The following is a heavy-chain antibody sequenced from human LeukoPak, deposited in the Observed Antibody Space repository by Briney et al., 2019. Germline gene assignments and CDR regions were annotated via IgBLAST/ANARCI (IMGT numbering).Heavy chain of an antibody. CDR1: GGTFSSYA. CDR2: IIPILGMA. V-gene: IGHV1-69*04. Sequence: GASVKFSCKASGGTFSSYAISWVRQAPGQGLEWMGRIIPILGMANYAQKFQGRVTITADKSTSTAYMELSSLRSEDTAVYYCATLRPHYGSGSSNYWGQGTLVTVSS. CDR3: ATLRPHYGSGSSNY. J-gene: IGHJ4*02. D-gene: IGHD3-10*01.